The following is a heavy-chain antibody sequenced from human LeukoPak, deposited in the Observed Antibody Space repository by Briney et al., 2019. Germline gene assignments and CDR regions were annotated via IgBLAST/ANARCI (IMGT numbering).Heavy chain of an antibody. CDR2: IYYSGST. Sequence: SETLSLTCAVYGGSFSGYYWSWIRQPPGKGLEWIGYIYYSGSTNYNPSLKSRVTISVDTSKNQFSLKLSSVTAADTAVYYCARGHSSGWYWGFDYWGQGTLVTVSS. CDR1: GGSFSGYY. V-gene: IGHV4-59*08. J-gene: IGHJ4*02. D-gene: IGHD6-19*01. CDR3: ARGHSSGWYWGFDY.